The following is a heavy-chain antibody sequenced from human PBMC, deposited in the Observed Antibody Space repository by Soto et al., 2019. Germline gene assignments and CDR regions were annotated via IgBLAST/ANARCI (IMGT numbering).Heavy chain of an antibody. J-gene: IGHJ4*02. CDR3: AKDCGGVTGRSPFND. CDR2: ISYDGNKI. D-gene: IGHD6-19*01. CDR1: GFTSTTFSIYG. Sequence: QVQLAESGGGVVQPGRSLRLSCVASGFTSTTFSIYGMHWVRQAPVKGLEWVAFISYDGNKIYYADSVKGRFTISRDNSKDTLYLQMNSLRAEDTVVYYCAKDCGGVTGRSPFNDWGQGTLVTVSS. V-gene: IGHV3-30*18.